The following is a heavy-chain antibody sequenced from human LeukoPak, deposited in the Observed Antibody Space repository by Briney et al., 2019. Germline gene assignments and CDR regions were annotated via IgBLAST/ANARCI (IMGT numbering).Heavy chain of an antibody. Sequence: ASAKVSCKASGYTFTSYDINWVRQATGQGLEWMGWMNPNSGNTGYAQKFQGRVTITRNTSISTAYMELSSLRSEDTAVYYCATDVIAAAGNDYWGQGTLVTVSS. CDR1: GYTFTSYD. CDR2: MNPNSGNT. V-gene: IGHV1-8*03. CDR3: ATDVIAAAGNDY. D-gene: IGHD6-13*01. J-gene: IGHJ4*02.